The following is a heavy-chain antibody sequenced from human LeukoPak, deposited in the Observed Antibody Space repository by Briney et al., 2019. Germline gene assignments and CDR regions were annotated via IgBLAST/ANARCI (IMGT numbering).Heavy chain of an antibody. V-gene: IGHV3-15*01. CDR1: GFTFSNAW. CDR2: IKSKTDGGTT. D-gene: IGHD5-18*01. CDR3: TTPSGYSYGNDAFDI. Sequence: GGSLRLSCAASGFTFSNAWMSWVRQAPGKGLEWVGCIKSKTDGGTTDYAAPVKGRFTISRDDSKNTLYLQMNSLKTEDTAVYYCTTPSGYSYGNDAFDIWGQGTMVTVSS. J-gene: IGHJ3*02.